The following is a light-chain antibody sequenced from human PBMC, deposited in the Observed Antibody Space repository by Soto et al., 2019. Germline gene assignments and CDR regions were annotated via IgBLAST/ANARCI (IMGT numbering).Light chain of an antibody. V-gene: IGKV3-20*01. CDR2: GAS. CDR3: QQYGSSPRT. Sequence: IVLTQSPGTLSLSPGERATVSCRASQSVSSSSLAWYQHKPGQAPRLLIYGASSRATGIPDRFSGSGSGTDFSLTISRLEPEDFAVYYCQQYGSSPRTFGQGTKVDIK. CDR1: QSVSSSS. J-gene: IGKJ1*01.